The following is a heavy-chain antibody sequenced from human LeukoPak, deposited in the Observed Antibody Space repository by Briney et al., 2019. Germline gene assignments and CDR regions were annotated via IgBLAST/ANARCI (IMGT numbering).Heavy chain of an antibody. Sequence: SETLSLTCTVSGGSVSSGSYYWSWIRQPPGKGLEWIGYIYYSGSTNYNPSLKSRVTISVDTSKNQFSLKLSSVTAADTAVYYCARGDTAMVAPADYWGQGTLVTVSS. D-gene: IGHD5-18*01. J-gene: IGHJ4*02. CDR2: IYYSGST. CDR1: GGSVSSGSYY. V-gene: IGHV4-61*01. CDR3: ARGDTAMVAPADY.